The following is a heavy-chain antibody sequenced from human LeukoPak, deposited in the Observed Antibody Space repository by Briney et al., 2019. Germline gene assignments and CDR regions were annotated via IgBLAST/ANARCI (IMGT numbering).Heavy chain of an antibody. Sequence: SETLSLTCTVSGGSISSYYWSWIRQPAGKGLEWIGRIYTSGSTNYNPSLKSRVTMSVDASKNQFSLKLSSVTAADTAVYYCARGSHNYYCYGMDVWGQGTTVTVSS. CDR1: GGSISSYY. CDR3: ARGSHNYYCYGMDV. V-gene: IGHV4-4*07. D-gene: IGHD6-6*01. J-gene: IGHJ6*02. CDR2: IYTSGST.